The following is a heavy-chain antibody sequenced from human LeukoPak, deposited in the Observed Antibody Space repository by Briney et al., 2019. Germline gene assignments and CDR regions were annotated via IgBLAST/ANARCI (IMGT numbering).Heavy chain of an antibody. J-gene: IGHJ5*02. Sequence: ASVKVSCKASGYTFSGYYMHWVRQAPGQGLEWMGWINPNSGGTNYAQKFQGRVTMTRDTSISTAYMELSRLRSDDTAVYYCATRLWFGELSWFDPWGQGTLVTVSS. CDR2: INPNSGGT. CDR1: GYTFSGYY. V-gene: IGHV1-2*02. CDR3: ATRLWFGELSWFDP. D-gene: IGHD3-10*01.